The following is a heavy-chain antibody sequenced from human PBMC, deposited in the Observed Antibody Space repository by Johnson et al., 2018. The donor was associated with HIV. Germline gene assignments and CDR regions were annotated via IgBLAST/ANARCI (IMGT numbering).Heavy chain of an antibody. D-gene: IGHD6-19*01. Sequence: VQLMESGGGLVQPGGSLRLSCAASGFTFSTYDMHWVRQAIGKGLEWVSGINWNGGSTGYVDSVKGRFTISRDNAKNSLYLQMNSLRAEDTALYYCAREGPGYSSGWYAFDIWGQGTMVTVSS. CDR2: INWNGGST. J-gene: IGHJ3*02. V-gene: IGHV3-20*04. CDR1: GFTFSTYD. CDR3: AREGPGYSSGWYAFDI.